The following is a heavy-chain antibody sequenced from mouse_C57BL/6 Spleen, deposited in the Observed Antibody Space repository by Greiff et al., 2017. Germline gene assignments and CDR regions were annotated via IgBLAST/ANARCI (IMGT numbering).Heavy chain of an antibody. CDR3: ARTTYLRSYFDY. CDR1: GFNIKDYY. Sequence: EVKVEESGAELVKPGASVKLSCTASGFNIKDYYMHWVKQRTEQGLEWIGRIDPEDGETKYAPKFQGKATITADTSSNTAYLQLSSLTSEDTAVYYCARTTYLRSYFDYWGQGTTLTVSS. V-gene: IGHV14-2*01. D-gene: IGHD5-5*01. CDR2: IDPEDGET. J-gene: IGHJ2*01.